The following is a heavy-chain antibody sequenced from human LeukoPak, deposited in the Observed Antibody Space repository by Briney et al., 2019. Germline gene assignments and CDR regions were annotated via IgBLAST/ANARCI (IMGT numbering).Heavy chain of an antibody. D-gene: IGHD3-22*01. V-gene: IGHV1-18*01. Sequence: ASVKVSCKASGYTFTSYGISWVRQAPGQGLEWMGWISAYNGNTNYAQKLQGRVTITTDTSTSTAYMELRSLRSDDTAVYYCARLVYDSSGYYYYVPDYWGQGTLVTVSS. CDR2: ISAYNGNT. J-gene: IGHJ4*02. CDR1: GYTFTSYG. CDR3: ARLVYDSSGYYYYVPDY.